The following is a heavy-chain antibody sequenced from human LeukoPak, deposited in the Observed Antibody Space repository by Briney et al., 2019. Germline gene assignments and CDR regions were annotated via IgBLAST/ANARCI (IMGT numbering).Heavy chain of an antibody. Sequence: SETLSLTCSLSGDSIRTNNYFWGWIRQPPGMGLKWIVSISYNAITYYNPSLKSRATVYVDTSKNQFSLNMISVTAADTAVYYCARRPGHSWDVGNWFDPWGQGTLLTVSS. V-gene: IGHV4-39*01. CDR3: ARRPGHSWDVGNWFDP. D-gene: IGHD6-13*01. CDR2: ISYNAIT. J-gene: IGHJ5*02. CDR1: GDSIRTNNYF.